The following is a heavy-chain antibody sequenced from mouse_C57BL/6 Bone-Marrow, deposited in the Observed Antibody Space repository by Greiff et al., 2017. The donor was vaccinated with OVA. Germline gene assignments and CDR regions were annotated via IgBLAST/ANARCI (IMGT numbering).Heavy chain of an antibody. Sequence: QVQLQQPGAELVRPGSSVKLSCKASGYTFTSYWMHWVKQRPIQGLEWIGNIDPSDSETHYNQKFKDKATLTVDKSSSTAYMQLSSLTSEDSAVYYCARSAPYYYGSSYDAIDYWGQGTSVTVSS. CDR3: ARSAPYYYGSSYDAIDY. CDR1: GYTFTSYW. V-gene: IGHV1-52*01. D-gene: IGHD1-1*01. CDR2: IDPSDSET. J-gene: IGHJ4*01.